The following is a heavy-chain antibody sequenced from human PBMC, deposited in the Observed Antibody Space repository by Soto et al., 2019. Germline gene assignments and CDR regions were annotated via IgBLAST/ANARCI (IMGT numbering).Heavy chain of an antibody. J-gene: IGHJ5*02. CDR1: GYAFTSYW. Sequence: GESLKISCQASGYAFTSYWIAWVRQMPGEGLEWMGIIYPGDSETRYSPSFQGQVTISADKSITTAYLQWSSLKASDTAMYFCARGYCTTTICDPWFDPWGQGTLVTVSS. CDR3: ARGYCTTTICDPWFDP. V-gene: IGHV5-51*01. CDR2: IYPGDSET. D-gene: IGHD2-2*01.